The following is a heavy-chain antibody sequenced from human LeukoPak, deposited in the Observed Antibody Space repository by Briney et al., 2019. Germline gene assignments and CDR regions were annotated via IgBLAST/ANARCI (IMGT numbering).Heavy chain of an antibody. J-gene: IGHJ4*02. Sequence: ASVKVSCKASGGTFSSYTISWVRQAPGQGREWMGGIIPILGIANYAHKFQGRVTITADKSTSTAYMELSRLRSEDTAVYYCARAPYYDFWCGYYAVDYWGQGALVTVSS. CDR1: GGTFSSYT. CDR2: IIPILGIA. V-gene: IGHV1-69*10. CDR3: ARAPYYDFWCGYYAVDY. D-gene: IGHD3-3*01.